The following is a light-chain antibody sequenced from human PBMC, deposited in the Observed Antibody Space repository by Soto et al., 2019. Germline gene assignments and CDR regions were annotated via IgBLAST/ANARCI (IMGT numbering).Light chain of an antibody. CDR3: QQYENLPT. V-gene: IGKV1-33*01. J-gene: IGKJ5*01. CDR1: QNINNY. Sequence: DIQMTQSPSSLSASLGDRVTITCQASQNINNYLNWYQQKPGRAPKLLIYDASNLEAGVPSRFRGSGSGKDFTFTISRLQPEDIATYYCQQYENLPTFGQGTRLE. CDR2: DAS.